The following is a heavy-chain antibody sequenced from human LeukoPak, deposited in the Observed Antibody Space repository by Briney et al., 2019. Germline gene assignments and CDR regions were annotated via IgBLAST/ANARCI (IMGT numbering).Heavy chain of an antibody. Sequence: SETLSLTCAISGYSITSSSWWGWIRQPPGKGLEWIGYIYHSGTTYYNPSLQSRVTMSVDTSKNQFSLKLSSVTAVDTAVYYCARKENVYYYFDYWGQGTLVTVSS. CDR1: GYSITSSSW. J-gene: IGHJ4*02. V-gene: IGHV4-28*01. CDR2: IYHSGTT. D-gene: IGHD3-10*01. CDR3: ARKENVYYYFDY.